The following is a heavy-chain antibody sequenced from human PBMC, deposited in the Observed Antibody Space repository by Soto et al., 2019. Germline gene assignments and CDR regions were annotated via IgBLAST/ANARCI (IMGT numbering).Heavy chain of an antibody. CDR1: GFTFISSF. D-gene: IGHD6-19*01. Sequence: GGSLRLSCVASGFTFISSFMGWVRQAPGKGLEWVANINQDGGGTYYVDSVEGRFTVSRDNAKDSLYLQMNSLRGEDTAVYYCARYFRGSGRYFFDYWGQGTLVTVSS. V-gene: IGHV3-7*03. J-gene: IGHJ4*02. CDR2: INQDGGGT. CDR3: ARYFRGSGRYFFDY.